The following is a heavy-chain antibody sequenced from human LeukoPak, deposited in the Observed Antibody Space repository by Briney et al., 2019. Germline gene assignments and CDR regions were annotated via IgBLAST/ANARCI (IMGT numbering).Heavy chain of an antibody. D-gene: IGHD7-27*01. V-gene: IGHV4-61*02. CDR3: ARGFRGDNFDY. CDR2: IYTSGST. CDR1: GGSISSGSYY. J-gene: IGHJ4*02. Sequence: PSETLSLTCTVSGGSISSGSYYWSWIRQPAGKGLEWIGRIYTSGSTNYNPSLKSRVTISVDTSKNQFSLKLSSVTAADTAVYFCARGFRGDNFDYWGQGTLVTVSS.